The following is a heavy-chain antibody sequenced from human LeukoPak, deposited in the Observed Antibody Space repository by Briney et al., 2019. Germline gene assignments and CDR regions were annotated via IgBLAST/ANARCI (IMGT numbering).Heavy chain of an antibody. V-gene: IGHV4-61*02. J-gene: IGHJ6*03. CDR3: ARSYGSGHYYYYYYMDV. CDR1: GGSISSGSYY. CDR2: IYTSGST. D-gene: IGHD3-10*01. Sequence: PSETLSLTCTVSGGSISSGSYYWSWIRQPAGKGLEWIGRIYTSGSTNYNPSLKSRVTISVDTSKNQFSLKLSSVTAADTAVYYCARSYGSGHYYYYYYMDVWGKGTTVTISS.